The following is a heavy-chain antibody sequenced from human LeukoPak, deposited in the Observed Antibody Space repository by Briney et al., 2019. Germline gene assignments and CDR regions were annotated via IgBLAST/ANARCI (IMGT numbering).Heavy chain of an antibody. CDR3: ARRYRGYCSSTSCPIDY. D-gene: IGHD2-2*01. CDR1: GGSISSGGYS. J-gene: IGHJ4*02. CDR2: IYHSGST. V-gene: IGHV4-30-2*03. Sequence: PSQTLSLTCAVSGGSISSGGYSWSWIRQPPGKGLEWIGYIYHSGSTYYNPSLKSRVTISVDTSKNQFSLKLSSVTAADTAVYYCARRYRGYCSSTSCPIDYWGQGTLVTVSS.